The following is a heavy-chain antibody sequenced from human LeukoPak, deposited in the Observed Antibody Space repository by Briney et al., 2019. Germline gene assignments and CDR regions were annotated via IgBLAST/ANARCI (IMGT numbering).Heavy chain of an antibody. D-gene: IGHD6-6*01. CDR2: ISSSSGYI. CDR3: AKGGYSSSSGAFDI. J-gene: IGHJ3*02. CDR1: GFTFSSYS. V-gene: IGHV3-21*04. Sequence: GGSLRLSCAASGFTFSSYSMNWVRQSPGKGLEWVSSISSSSGYIYYADSVKGRFTISRDDSKNTLYLQMNSLRAEDTAVYYCAKGGYSSSSGAFDIWGQGTMVTVSS.